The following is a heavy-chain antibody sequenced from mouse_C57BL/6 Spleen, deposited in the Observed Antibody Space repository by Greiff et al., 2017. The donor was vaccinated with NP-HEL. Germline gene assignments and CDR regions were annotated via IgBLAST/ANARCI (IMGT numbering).Heavy chain of an antibody. V-gene: IGHV5-12*01. Sequence: EVNLVESGGGLVQPGGSLKLSCAASGFTFSDYYMYWVRQTPEKRLEWVAYISNGGGSTYYPDTVKGRFTISRDNAKNTLYLQMSRLKSEDTAMYYCARQDYSNSYWYFDVWGTGTTVTVSS. J-gene: IGHJ1*03. CDR3: ARQDYSNSYWYFDV. CDR2: ISNGGGST. D-gene: IGHD2-5*01. CDR1: GFTFSDYY.